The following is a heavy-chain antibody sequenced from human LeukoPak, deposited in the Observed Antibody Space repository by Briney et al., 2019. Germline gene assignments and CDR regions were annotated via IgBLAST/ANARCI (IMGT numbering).Heavy chain of an antibody. CDR1: GFTFDDYA. V-gene: IGHV3-9*01. CDR3: ASGSSGRLSTFDY. D-gene: IGHD3-22*01. CDR2: ISWNSGSI. Sequence: GRSLRLSCAASGFTFDDYAMHWVRQAPGKGLEWVSGISWNSGSIGYADSVKGRFTISRDNAKNSLYLQMNSLRAEDTAVYYCASGSSGRLSTFDYWGQGTLVTVSS. J-gene: IGHJ4*02.